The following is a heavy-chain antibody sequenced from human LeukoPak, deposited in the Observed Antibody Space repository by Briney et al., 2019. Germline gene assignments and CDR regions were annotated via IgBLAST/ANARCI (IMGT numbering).Heavy chain of an antibody. J-gene: IGHJ4*02. CDR2: ISGSGGST. D-gene: IGHD3-10*01. CDR1: GFTFSSYS. V-gene: IGHV3-23*01. Sequence: GGSLRHSCAAPGFTFSSYSMNWVRQAPGKGLERVSAISGSGGSTYYADSVKGGFTISRDNSKYTLYLQMNSLRPKDTAVYYCVKDRAITMVRGVDFDYWGQGTLVTVSS. CDR3: VKDRAITMVRGVDFDY.